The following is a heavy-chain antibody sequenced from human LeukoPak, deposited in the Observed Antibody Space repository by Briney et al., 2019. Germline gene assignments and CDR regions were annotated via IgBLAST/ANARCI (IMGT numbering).Heavy chain of an antibody. CDR3: ARDYYGSNPIVYYLDY. D-gene: IGHD4-23*01. CDR1: GFTFISYN. Sequence: GGSLRLSCEPSGFTFISYNMNWVRQAPGKGLEWVAYISSSGTDLYYADSVKGRFSISRDNAKNSLYLQMNSLRAEDVAVYYCARDYYGSNPIVYYLDYWGQGTLVTVSS. J-gene: IGHJ4*02. V-gene: IGHV3-21*01. CDR2: ISSSGTDL.